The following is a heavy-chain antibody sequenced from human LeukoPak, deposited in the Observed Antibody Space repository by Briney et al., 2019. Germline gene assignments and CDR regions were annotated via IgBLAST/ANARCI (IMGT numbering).Heavy chain of an antibody. CDR1: GGSISSYY. V-gene: IGHV4-59*08. D-gene: IGHD4-17*01. CDR2: IYYSGST. Sequence: PSETLSLTCTVSGGSISSYYWSWIRQPPGKGLEWIGNIYYSGSTNYNPSLKSRVTISVDTSKNQFSLKLSSVTAADTAVYYCARRVYGDYGNWFDPWGQGTLVTVSS. CDR3: ARRVYGDYGNWFDP. J-gene: IGHJ5*02.